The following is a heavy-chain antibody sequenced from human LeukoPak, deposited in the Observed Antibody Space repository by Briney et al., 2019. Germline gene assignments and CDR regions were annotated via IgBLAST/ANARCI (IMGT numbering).Heavy chain of an antibody. Sequence: QPGGSLRLSCAASGFTFSSYWMHWVRQAPGKGLVWVSRVNSYGSGTTYADSVKGRFTISRDNAKNTLYLQMNSLRAEDTAVYYCARGDITVAGQNPAHWFDPWGQGTLVTVSS. J-gene: IGHJ5*02. CDR1: GFTFSSYW. D-gene: IGHD6-19*01. CDR2: VNSYGSGT. V-gene: IGHV3-74*01. CDR3: ARGDITVAGQNPAHWFDP.